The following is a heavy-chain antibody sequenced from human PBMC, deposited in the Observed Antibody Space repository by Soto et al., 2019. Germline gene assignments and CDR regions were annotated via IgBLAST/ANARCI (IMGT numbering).Heavy chain of an antibody. CDR2: ISWNSGSI. J-gene: IGHJ3*02. V-gene: IGHV3-9*01. D-gene: IGHD1-7*01. CDR1: GFTFDDYA. CDR3: AKNALKGITGTTTFAFDI. Sequence: GGSLRLSCAASGFTFDDYAMHWVRQAPGKGLEWVSGISWNSGSIGYADSVKGRFTISRDNAKNSLYLQMNSLRAEDTALYYCAKNALKGITGTTTFAFDIWGQGTMVTVSS.